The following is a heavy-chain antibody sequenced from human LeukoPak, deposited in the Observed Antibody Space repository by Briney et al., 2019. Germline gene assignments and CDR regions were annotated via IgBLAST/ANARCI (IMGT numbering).Heavy chain of an antibody. CDR3: ATVPSYYYDSSGYFIGNY. J-gene: IGHJ4*02. D-gene: IGHD3-22*01. CDR2: FDPEDGET. V-gene: IGHV1-24*01. CDR1: GYTLTELS. Sequence: ASVKVSCKVSGYTLTELSVHWVRQAPGKGLEWMGGFDPEDGETIYAQKFQGRVTMTEDTSTDTAYMELSSLRSEDTAVYYCATVPSYYYDSSGYFIGNYWGQGTLVTVSS.